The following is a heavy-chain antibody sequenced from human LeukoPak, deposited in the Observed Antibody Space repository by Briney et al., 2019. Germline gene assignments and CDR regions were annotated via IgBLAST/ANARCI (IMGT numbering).Heavy chain of an antibody. CDR1: GFTFSSSV. V-gene: IGHV3-23*01. D-gene: IGHD3-16*01. Sequence: PGGSLRLSCAASGFTFSSSVMSWVRQAPGKGLEWVSSVSGSGGSTYYADSVKGRFTISRDNSKNTLYLQMNSLRTEDTAIYYCPCCGTLGYWGQGTLVTVSS. J-gene: IGHJ4*02. CDR3: PCCGTLGY. CDR2: VSGSGGST.